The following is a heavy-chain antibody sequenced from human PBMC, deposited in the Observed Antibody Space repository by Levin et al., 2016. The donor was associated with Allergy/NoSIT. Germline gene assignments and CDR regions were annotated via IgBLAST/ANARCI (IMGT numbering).Heavy chain of an antibody. V-gene: IGHV4-59*08. CDR1: GGSISPYY. Sequence: SETLSLTCTVSGGSISPYYWSWIRQPPGKGLEWIGYIFHSGITGYNPSLKSRVTISVDPSKNQFSLNLSSVTAADTAIYYCARHIFDYYFDYWGQGTRVTVSS. CDR3: ARHIFDYYFDY. CDR2: IFHSGIT. D-gene: IGHD3-9*01. J-gene: IGHJ4*02.